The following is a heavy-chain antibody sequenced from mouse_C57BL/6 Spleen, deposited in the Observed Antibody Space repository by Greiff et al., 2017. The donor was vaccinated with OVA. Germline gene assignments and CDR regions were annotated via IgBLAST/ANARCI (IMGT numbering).Heavy chain of an antibody. J-gene: IGHJ1*03. CDR1: GFTFSDYG. Sequence: EVKLMESGGGLVKPGGSLKLSCAASGFTFSDYGMHWVRQAPEKGLEWVAYLSSGSSTIYYADTVQGRFTISRDNAKNPLFLQMTSLRSEDTAMYYCAGNFYWYFDVWGTGTTVTVSS. CDR2: LSSGSSTI. D-gene: IGHD2-1*01. V-gene: IGHV5-17*01. CDR3: AGNFYWYFDV.